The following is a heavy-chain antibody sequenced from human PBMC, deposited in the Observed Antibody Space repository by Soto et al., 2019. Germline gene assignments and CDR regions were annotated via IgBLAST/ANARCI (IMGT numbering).Heavy chain of an antibody. CDR2: IKQLGTES. CDR3: ARGENNHDYYGMDV. V-gene: IGHV3-7*01. J-gene: IGHJ6*02. CDR1: GFKFTDYW. D-gene: IGHD1-1*01. Sequence: GGSLRLSCAASGFKFTDYWMNWVRQAPGKGLEWVASIKQLGTESSYADSVKGRFTISRDNARNSLYLQVHSLGAEDTAVYYCARGENNHDYYGMDVWGQGTTVTVSS.